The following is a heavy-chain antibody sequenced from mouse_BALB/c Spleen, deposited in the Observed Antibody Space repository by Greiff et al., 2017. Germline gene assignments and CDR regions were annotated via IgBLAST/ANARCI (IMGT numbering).Heavy chain of an antibody. D-gene: IGHD1-1*01. J-gene: IGHJ3*01. CDR2: IWGDGST. Sequence: VQGVESGPGLVAPSQSLSITCTVSGFSLTGYGVNWVRQPPGKGLEWLGMIWGDGSTDYNSALKSRLSISKDNSKSQVFLKMNSLQTDDTARYYCAREGNRYYYGSSHWFAYWGQGTLVTVSA. CDR3: AREGNRYYYGSSHWFAY. V-gene: IGHV2-6-7*01. CDR1: GFSLTGYG.